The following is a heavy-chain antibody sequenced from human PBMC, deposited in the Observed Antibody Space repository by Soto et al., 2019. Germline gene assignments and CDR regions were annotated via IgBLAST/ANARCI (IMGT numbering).Heavy chain of an antibody. CDR3: AKDRERWLQLPLYFDY. D-gene: IGHD5-12*01. V-gene: IGHV3-30*18. CDR2: ISYDGSNK. Sequence: QVQLVEAGGGVVQPGGSLRLSCAASGFTFSSYGMHWVRQAPGKGLEWVAVISYDGSNKYYADSVKGRFTISRDNSKNTLYLQMNSLRAEETAVYYCAKDRERWLQLPLYFDYWGQGTLVTVSS. CDR1: GFTFSSYG. J-gene: IGHJ4*02.